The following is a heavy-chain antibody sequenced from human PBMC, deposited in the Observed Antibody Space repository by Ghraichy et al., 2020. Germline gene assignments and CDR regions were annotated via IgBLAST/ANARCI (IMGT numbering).Heavy chain of an antibody. Sequence: SETLSLTCAVYGGSFSGYYWSWIRQPPGKGLEWIGEINHSGSTNYNPSLKSRVTISVDTSKNQFSLKLSSVTAADTAVYYCARGRAGWLQLLWYFALWGRGTLVTVSS. CDR2: INHSGST. CDR1: GGSFSGYY. V-gene: IGHV4-34*01. D-gene: IGHD5-24*01. J-gene: IGHJ2*01. CDR3: ARGRAGWLQLLWYFAL.